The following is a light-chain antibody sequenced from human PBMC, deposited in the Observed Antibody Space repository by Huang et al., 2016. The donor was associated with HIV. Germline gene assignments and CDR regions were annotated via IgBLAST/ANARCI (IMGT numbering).Light chain of an antibody. Sequence: EVVMTQSPVILSVFPGQRVTVSCRASQSASTNIAWYQQKPGQPPRLLIFGASTRATGIPARFSGSGSGTDFTLTISSLQSEDFAVYYCQQYNDWPVTFGPGTKLDMK. CDR2: GAS. V-gene: IGKV3-15*01. CDR3: QQYNDWPVT. J-gene: IGKJ3*01. CDR1: QSASTN.